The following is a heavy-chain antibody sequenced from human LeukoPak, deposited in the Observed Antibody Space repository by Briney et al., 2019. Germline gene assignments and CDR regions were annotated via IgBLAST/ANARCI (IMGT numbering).Heavy chain of an antibody. D-gene: IGHD5-18*01. Sequence: GASVKVSCKASGYTFTGYYMHWVRQAPGQGLEWMGWINPNSGGTNYAQKFQGRVTMTRDTSISTAYMEPSRLRSDDTAVYYCARDTAYTAMASDDAFDIWGQGTMVTVSS. CDR3: ARDTAYTAMASDDAFDI. CDR2: INPNSGGT. J-gene: IGHJ3*02. V-gene: IGHV1-2*02. CDR1: GYTFTGYY.